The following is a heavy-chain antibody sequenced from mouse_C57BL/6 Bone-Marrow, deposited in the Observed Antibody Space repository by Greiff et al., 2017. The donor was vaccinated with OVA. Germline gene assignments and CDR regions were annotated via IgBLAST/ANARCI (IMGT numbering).Heavy chain of an antibody. J-gene: IGHJ2*01. V-gene: IGHV1-82*01. Sequence: VQLQQSGPELVKPGASVKISCKASGYAFSSSWMNWVKQRPGKGLEWIGRIYPGDGDTNYNGKFKGKATLTADKSSSTAYMQLSSLTSEDSAVYFCAREGIYYDYDEDFDDWGKGTTLTVSS. D-gene: IGHD2-4*01. CDR1: GYAFSSSW. CDR3: AREGIYYDYDEDFDD. CDR2: IYPGDGDT.